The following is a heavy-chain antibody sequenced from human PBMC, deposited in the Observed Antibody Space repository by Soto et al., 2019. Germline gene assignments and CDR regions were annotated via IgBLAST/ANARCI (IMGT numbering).Heavy chain of an antibody. D-gene: IGHD2-21*02. Sequence: SETLSLTCTVSGGSISSYYLSWIRQPPGKGLEWIGYIYYSGSTNYNPSLKSRVTISVDTSKNQFSLKLSSVTAADTAVYYCARKVTQGAFDIWGQGTMVTVSS. CDR2: IYYSGST. CDR1: GGSISSYY. V-gene: IGHV4-59*08. J-gene: IGHJ3*02. CDR3: ARKVTQGAFDI.